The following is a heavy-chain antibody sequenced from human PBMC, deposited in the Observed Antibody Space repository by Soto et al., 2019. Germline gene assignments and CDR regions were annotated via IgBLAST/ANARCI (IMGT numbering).Heavy chain of an antibody. CDR3: SRVSVDVPE. Sequence: QLVESGAEVKKPGASVRVSCKTSGPTFIAYYIHWVRQAPGQGLEWMGWIDPKSGGTSYEQKFLGRVTMTRYTSINTAYMDLNRLTSADTAVYYCSRVSVDVPEWGQGTLITVSS. CDR2: IDPKSGGT. CDR1: GPTFIAYY. D-gene: IGHD5-12*01. V-gene: IGHV1-2*02. J-gene: IGHJ4*02.